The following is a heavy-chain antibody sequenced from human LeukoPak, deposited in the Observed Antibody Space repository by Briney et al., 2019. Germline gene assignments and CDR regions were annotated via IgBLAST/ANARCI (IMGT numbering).Heavy chain of an antibody. CDR3: ARDDDSSGYEGD. J-gene: IGHJ4*02. CDR2: ISSSGNYI. CDR1: GFTFSSYS. D-gene: IGHD3-22*01. Sequence: GGSLRLSCAASGFTFSSYSMNWVRQAPGKGLEWVSSISSSGNYIYYADFVKGRFTISRDNAKNSLYLQMNSLRAEDTAIYYCARDDDSSGYEGDWGQGTVVTVSS. V-gene: IGHV3-21*01.